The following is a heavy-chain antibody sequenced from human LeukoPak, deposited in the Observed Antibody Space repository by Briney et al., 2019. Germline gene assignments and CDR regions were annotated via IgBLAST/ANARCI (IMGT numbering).Heavy chain of an antibody. CDR3: AREMVAMATIALSRWFDP. V-gene: IGHV3-53*04. Sequence: GGSLSLSCAASGFTVSSNYMSWVRQAPGKGLEWVSVINSGGSTYYADSVKGRFTISRHNSKNTLYLQMNRLRAEDTDVYYCAREMVAMATIALSRWFDPWGQGTLVTVSS. CDR2: INSGGST. J-gene: IGHJ5*02. D-gene: IGHD5-24*01. CDR1: GFTVSSNY.